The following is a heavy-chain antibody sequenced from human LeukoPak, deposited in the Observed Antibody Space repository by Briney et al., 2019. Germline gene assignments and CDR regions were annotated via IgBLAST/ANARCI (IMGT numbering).Heavy chain of an antibody. CDR3: ARSAYSSSGWFDP. D-gene: IGHD6-13*01. CDR2: INHSGST. Sequence: SETLSLTCTVSGGSVSSSSYYWSWIRQPPGKGLEWIGEINHSGSTNYNPSLKSRVTISVDTSKNQFSLKLSSVTAADTAVYYCARSAYSSSGWFDPWGQGTLVTVSS. V-gene: IGHV4-39*07. J-gene: IGHJ5*02. CDR1: GGSVSSSSYY.